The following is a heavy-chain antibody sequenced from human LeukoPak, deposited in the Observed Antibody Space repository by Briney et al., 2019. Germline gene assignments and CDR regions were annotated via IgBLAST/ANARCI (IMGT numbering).Heavy chain of an antibody. CDR3: TKKLWWDCSGTNCPKADLFDP. CDR2: VSVTGGTT. V-gene: IGHV3-23*01. CDR1: GFPFSSFP. J-gene: IGHJ5*02. D-gene: IGHD2-2*01. Sequence: GGPLGLSCAAPGFPFSSFPWNGVGQPPGKGLDWVSAVSVTGGTTHYADSVKGRFTTSRDNSKNTLSLQMNSLRAEDTAVYYCTKKLWWDCSGTNCPKADLFDPWGQGTLVTVSS.